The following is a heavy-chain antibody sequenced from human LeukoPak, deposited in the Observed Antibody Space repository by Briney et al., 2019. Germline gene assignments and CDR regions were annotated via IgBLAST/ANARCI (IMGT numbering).Heavy chain of an antibody. Sequence: GGSLRLSCAASGFTFSSYAMHWVRQAPGKGLEWMAVISYDGSNKYYADSVKGRFTISRDNSKNTLYLQMNSLRAEDTAVYYCARGGGYSGWGYYYYGMDVWGQGTTVTVSS. CDR2: ISYDGSNK. D-gene: IGHD5-12*01. CDR3: ARGGGYSGWGYYYYGMDV. CDR1: GFTFSSYA. V-gene: IGHV3-30*04. J-gene: IGHJ6*02.